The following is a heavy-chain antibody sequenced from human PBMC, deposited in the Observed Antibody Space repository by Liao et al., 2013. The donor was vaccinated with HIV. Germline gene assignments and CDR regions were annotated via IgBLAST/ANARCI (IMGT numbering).Heavy chain of an antibody. Sequence: QLQLQESGPGLVKPSETLSLTCTVSSTSISISSYYWGWIRQPPGKGLEWIGSIYYSGSTYYNPSLKSRVTISVDTSKNQFSLKLSSVTAADTAVYYCARFPKYSSSSVYYYYYMDVWGKGTTVTVSS. CDR1: STSISISSYY. J-gene: IGHJ6*03. CDR2: IYYSGST. D-gene: IGHD6-6*01. CDR3: ARFPKYSSSSVYYYYYMDV. V-gene: IGHV4-39*07.